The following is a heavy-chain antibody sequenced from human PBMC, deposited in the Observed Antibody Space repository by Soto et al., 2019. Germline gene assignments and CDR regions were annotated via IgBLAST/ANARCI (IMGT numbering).Heavy chain of an antibody. CDR1: GYTLTELT. Sequence: ASVKVSCKVSGYTLTELTMHWVRQAPGKGLEWMGGFDPEDGETIYAQKFQGRVTMTEDTSTDTAYMELSSLRSEDTAVYYCATVSQGIVVVPPAHPTREYYFDDWGQGTLVTVSS. CDR2: FDPEDGET. D-gene: IGHD2-2*01. V-gene: IGHV1-24*01. J-gene: IGHJ4*02. CDR3: ATVSQGIVVVPPAHPTREYYFDD.